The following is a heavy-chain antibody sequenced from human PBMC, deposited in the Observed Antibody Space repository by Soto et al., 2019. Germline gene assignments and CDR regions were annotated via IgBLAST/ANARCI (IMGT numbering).Heavy chain of an antibody. CDR2: IIPILGIA. D-gene: IGHD3-3*01. V-gene: IGHV1-69*02. Sequence: QVQLVQSGAEVKKPGSSVKVSCKASGGTFSSYTISWVRQAPGQGLEWMGRIIPILGIANYAQKFQGRFTITADKSTSTAYMELSSLRSEDTAVYYCARGAIFSYYYYMDVWGKGTTVTVSS. CDR3: ARGAIFSYYYYMDV. CDR1: GGTFSSYT. J-gene: IGHJ6*03.